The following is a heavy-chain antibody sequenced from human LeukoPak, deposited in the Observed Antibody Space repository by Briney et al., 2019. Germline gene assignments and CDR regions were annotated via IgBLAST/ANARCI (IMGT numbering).Heavy chain of an antibody. CDR3: ARGLRREQQLLRAFDY. J-gene: IGHJ4*02. CDR2: MNPNSGNT. V-gene: IGHV1-8*01. Sequence: ASVRVSCKASGYTFINNDINWVRQASGQGLEWMGWMNPNSGNTGSAQKFQGRVTMTSNTSISTAYMELSSLRSEDTAVYYCARGLRREQQLLRAFDYWGQGTPVTVSS. CDR1: GYTFINND. D-gene: IGHD6-13*01.